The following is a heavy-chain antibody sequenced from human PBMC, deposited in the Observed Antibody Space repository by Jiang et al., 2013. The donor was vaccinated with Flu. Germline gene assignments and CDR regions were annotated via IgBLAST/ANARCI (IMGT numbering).Heavy chain of an antibody. V-gene: IGHV2-5*02. Sequence: GFSLSTSGMGXGWIRQPPGKALEWLALIYWDDHKRYSPSLQTRLTITKDTSKNQVVLTMTNLDPVDTATYYCAHTTTVTSGGAFDIWGQGTMVSVSS. CDR3: AHTTTVTSGGAFDI. J-gene: IGHJ3*02. CDR2: IYWDDHK. CDR1: GFSLSTSGMG. D-gene: IGHD4-11*01.